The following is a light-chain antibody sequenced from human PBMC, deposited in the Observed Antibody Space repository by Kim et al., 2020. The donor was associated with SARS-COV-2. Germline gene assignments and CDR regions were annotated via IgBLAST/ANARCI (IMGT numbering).Light chain of an antibody. Sequence: SSVGDRVTITCRASQSISSWLAWFQQKPGKAPKLLIYKASTLESGVPSRFSGSGSGTEFTLTISSLQPDDLATYYCQQYDRYSWTFGQGTKVDIK. CDR1: QSISSW. CDR2: KAS. V-gene: IGKV1-5*03. CDR3: QQYDRYSWT. J-gene: IGKJ1*01.